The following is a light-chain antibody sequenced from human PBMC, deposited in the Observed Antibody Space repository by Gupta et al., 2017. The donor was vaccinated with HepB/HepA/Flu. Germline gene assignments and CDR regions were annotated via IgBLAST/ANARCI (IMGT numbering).Light chain of an antibody. CDR1: QSVSSN. CDR3: WQQNNRSPWT. CDR2: DAS. Sequence: EIVITQSPAALSVSPGERATLSCRASQSVSSNLALYHQKPGQAPRRLIYDASTRATGIPSRLIGSGSGTAFIPPTISLQSEDFSVYYCWQQNNRSPWTFGQGTKVEIK. V-gene: IGKV3-15*01. J-gene: IGKJ1*01.